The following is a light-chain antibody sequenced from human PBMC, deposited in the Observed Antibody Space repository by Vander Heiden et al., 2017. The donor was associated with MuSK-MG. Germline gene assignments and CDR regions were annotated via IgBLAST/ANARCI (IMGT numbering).Light chain of an antibody. J-gene: IGKJ2*01. CDR3: RQYTSYSYT. V-gene: IGKV1-5*03. Sequence: DIQMTQSPSTLSASVGDRITITCRASQSISTWLAWYQQKPGKAPNLLIFKASSLQSGVPSRFSGSGSGTEFTLTISSLHPDDFATYYCRQYTSYSYTFGHGTKLEIK. CDR2: KAS. CDR1: QSISTW.